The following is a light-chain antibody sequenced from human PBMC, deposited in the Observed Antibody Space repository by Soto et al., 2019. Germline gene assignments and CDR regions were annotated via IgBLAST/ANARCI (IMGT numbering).Light chain of an antibody. CDR2: AAS. V-gene: IGKV1-8*01. CDR1: QGISSY. CDR3: QQYYSYPPWT. J-gene: IGKJ1*01. Sequence: IQMTQSPSTLPASVGDRVTITCRASQGISSYLAWYQQKPGKAPKLLIYAASTLQSGVPSRFSGSGSGTDFTLTISCLQSEDFATYYCQQYYSYPPWTSGQGTKVDI.